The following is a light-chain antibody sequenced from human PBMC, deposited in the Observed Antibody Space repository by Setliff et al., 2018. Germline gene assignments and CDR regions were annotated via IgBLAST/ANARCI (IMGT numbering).Light chain of an antibody. CDR3: AAWDDSLNGEG. CDR2: RNN. Sequence: QSVLTQPPSASGTPGQRVTISCSGSSSNIGSNTVNWYQQLPGTAPKLLIYRNNQRPSGVPDRFSGSKSGTSASLAISGLQSEDEADYYCAAWDDSLNGEGVGTGTK. J-gene: IGLJ1*01. CDR1: SSNIGSNT. V-gene: IGLV1-44*01.